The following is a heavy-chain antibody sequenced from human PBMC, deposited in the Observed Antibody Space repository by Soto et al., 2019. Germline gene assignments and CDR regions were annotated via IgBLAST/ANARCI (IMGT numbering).Heavy chain of an antibody. CDR1: GFTVSSNY. CDR2: IYAGTST. J-gene: IGHJ4*02. V-gene: IGHV3-53*04. D-gene: IGHD3-3*01. Sequence: GGSLRLSCAASGFTVSSNYMTWVRQAPGKGLEWVAVIYAGTSTFYADSVKGRFTISRHNPKNTLFLQMNSLRPEDTAVYYCARGGLKNFWSGPVSYWGQGIPVTVSS. CDR3: ARGGLKNFWSGPVSY.